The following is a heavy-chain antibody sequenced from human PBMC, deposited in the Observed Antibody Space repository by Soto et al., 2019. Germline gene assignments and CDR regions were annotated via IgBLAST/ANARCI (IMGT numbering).Heavy chain of an antibody. CDR3: AREGTFEAFDF. CDR2: INHSGST. D-gene: IGHD3-16*01. CDR1: GGSFSGYY. Sequence: SETLSLTCAVYGGSFSGYYWSWIRQPPGKGLEWIGEINHSGSTNYNPSLKSRVTISVDTSKNQFSLKLSSVTAADTAVYYCAREGTFEAFDFWGQGTMVTVSS. V-gene: IGHV4-34*01. J-gene: IGHJ3*01.